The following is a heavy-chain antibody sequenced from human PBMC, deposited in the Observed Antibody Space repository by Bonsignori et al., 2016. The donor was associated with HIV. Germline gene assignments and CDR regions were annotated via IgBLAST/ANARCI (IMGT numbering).Heavy chain of an antibody. D-gene: IGHD3-10*01. Sequence: VRQAPGKGLEWVSGISWNSGTIGYADSVKGRFTISRDNAKNSLYLQMNSLRAEDTALYYCAKDRDYYGSGIDYWGQGTLVTVSS. J-gene: IGHJ4*02. V-gene: IGHV3-9*01. CDR2: ISWNSGTI. CDR3: AKDRDYYGSGIDY.